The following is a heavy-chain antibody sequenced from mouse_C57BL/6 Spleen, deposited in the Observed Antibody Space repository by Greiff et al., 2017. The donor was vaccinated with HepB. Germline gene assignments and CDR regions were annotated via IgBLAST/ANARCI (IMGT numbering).Heavy chain of an antibody. D-gene: IGHD4-1*01. Sequence: QVQLKQSGAELVKPGASVKMSCKASGFTFTTYPIEWVKQNHGKSLEWIGNFHPYNDDNKYNDKFKGKATFTVAKSSSKVYLELSLLTADDSAVYYSARRTEYYFDYWGQGTTLTVSS. J-gene: IGHJ2*01. CDR2: FHPYNDDN. CDR3: ARRTEYYFDY. CDR1: GFTFTTYP. V-gene: IGHV1-47*01.